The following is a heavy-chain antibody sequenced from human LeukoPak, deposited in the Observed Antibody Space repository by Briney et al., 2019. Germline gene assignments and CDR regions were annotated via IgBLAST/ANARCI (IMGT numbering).Heavy chain of an antibody. CDR2: INPNSGGT. D-gene: IGHD6-13*01. CDR1: GYTFTGYY. CDR3: ARDSRFRIAAADDAFDI. Sequence: ASVKVSCKASGYTFTGYYMHWVRQAPGQGLEWMGWINPNSGGTNYAQKFQGRVTMTRDTSISTAYMELSRLRSDDTAVYYCARDSRFRIAAADDAFDIWGQGTMVTVSS. J-gene: IGHJ3*02. V-gene: IGHV1-2*02.